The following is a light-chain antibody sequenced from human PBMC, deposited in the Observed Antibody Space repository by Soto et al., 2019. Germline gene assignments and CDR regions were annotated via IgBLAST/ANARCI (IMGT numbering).Light chain of an antibody. CDR1: QDIVKY. J-gene: IGKJ2*01. CDR3: QHYVTLPPT. Sequence: DIQMTQSPSSLSASVGDRVTIACQASQDIVKYLNWYQQKPGKAPELLIYDASNLEPGVPSRFSGSGSGTHFTFTISSLHPEDIATYYCQHYVTLPPTFGQGTKVDI. V-gene: IGKV1-33*01. CDR2: DAS.